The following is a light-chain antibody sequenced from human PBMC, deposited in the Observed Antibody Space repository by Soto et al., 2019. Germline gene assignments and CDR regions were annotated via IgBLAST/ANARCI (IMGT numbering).Light chain of an antibody. CDR2: RND. CDR3: AAWDDSLSALV. Sequence: QAVVTQPPSASGTPGQRVTISCSGSSSNIESNYVYWYQQLPGSAPKLLIYRNDQRPSGVPDRFSGSKSGTSASLAISGLRSEDEADYYCAAWDDSLSALVFGGGTQLTFL. V-gene: IGLV1-47*01. J-gene: IGLJ3*02. CDR1: SSNIESNY.